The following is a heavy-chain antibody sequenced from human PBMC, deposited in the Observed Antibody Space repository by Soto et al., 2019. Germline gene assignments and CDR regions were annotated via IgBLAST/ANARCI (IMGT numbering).Heavy chain of an antibody. CDR1: GDYISSHY. CDR2: VYHSGKT. D-gene: IGHD6-13*01. V-gene: IGHV4-59*08. CDR3: ARPRGIAPAVWYFDL. Sequence: QVQLQESGPGLVKPSETLSLTCTVSGDYISSHYWSWIRQPPGKGLEWIGYVYHSGKTDSNPSLKSRVTISMDTSKNQIFLSLTSVTAADTAVYYCARPRGIAPAVWYFDLWGRGTLVTVSS. J-gene: IGHJ2*01.